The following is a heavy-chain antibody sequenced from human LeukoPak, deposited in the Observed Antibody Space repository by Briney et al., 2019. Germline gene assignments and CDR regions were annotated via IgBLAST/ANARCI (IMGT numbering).Heavy chain of an antibody. D-gene: IGHD6-13*01. CDR2: INPNSGGT. V-gene: IGHV1-2*02. CDR3: ARVRYSSSWSHTPYYFDY. J-gene: IGHJ4*02. Sequence: ASVKVSCKASGYTFTGYYMHWVRQAPGQGLEWMGWINPNSGGTNYAQKFQGRVTMTRDTSISTAYMGLSRLRSDDTAVYYCARVRYSSSWSHTPYYFDYWGQGTLVTVSS. CDR1: GYTFTGYY.